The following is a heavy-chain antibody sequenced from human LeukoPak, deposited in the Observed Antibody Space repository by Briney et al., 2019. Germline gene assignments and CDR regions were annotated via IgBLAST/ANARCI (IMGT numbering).Heavy chain of an antibody. V-gene: IGHV4-59*01. CDR1: GGSISSYY. CDR3: ASGDDYGDYVF. D-gene: IGHD4-17*01. CDR2: IYYSGST. Sequence: SETLSLSCTVSGGSISSYYWSWIRQPPGKGLEWIGYIYYSGSTNYNPSLKSRVTISVDTSKNQFSLKLSSVTAADTAVYYCASGDDYGDYVFWGQGTLVTVSS. J-gene: IGHJ4*02.